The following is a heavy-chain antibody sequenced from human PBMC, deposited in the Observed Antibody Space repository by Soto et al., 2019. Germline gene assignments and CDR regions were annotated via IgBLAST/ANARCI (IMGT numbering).Heavy chain of an antibody. Sequence: PSVKVSCKAAGYTFTNYGISWVRQAPGQGHEWMGWISTYNGNTNYAQKVQDRVTMTTDTSTSTAYMELRSLRSDDTAVYYCARIQGYCRGATCTDAFDIWAQGTTVTVSS. CDR2: ISTYNGNT. D-gene: IGHD2-15*01. J-gene: IGHJ3*02. V-gene: IGHV1-18*01. CDR3: ARIQGYCRGATCTDAFDI. CDR1: GYTFTNYG.